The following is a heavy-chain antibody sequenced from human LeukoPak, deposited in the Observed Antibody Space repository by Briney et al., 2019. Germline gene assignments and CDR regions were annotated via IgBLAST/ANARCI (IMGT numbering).Heavy chain of an antibody. CDR1: GYSISSDYY. V-gene: IGHV4-38-2*02. J-gene: IGHJ4*02. CDR2: IYHSGST. Sequence: PSETLSLTCTVSGYSISSDYYWGWVRQPPGKGLEWIAGIYHSGSTHYSPSLKSRVTISRDTSKNQFSLKVRSVTAADTAVYYCARRITGTTSDSFDYWGQGILVTVSS. CDR3: ARRITGTTSDSFDY. D-gene: IGHD1-20*01.